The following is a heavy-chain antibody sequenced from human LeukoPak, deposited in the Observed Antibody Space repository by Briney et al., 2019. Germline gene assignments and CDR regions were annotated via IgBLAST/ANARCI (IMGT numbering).Heavy chain of an antibody. CDR2: ISYDGSNK. Sequence: GRSLRLSCAASGFTFSSCAMHWVRQAPGKGLEWVAVISYDGSNKYYADSVKGRFTISRDNSKNTLYLQMNSLRAEDTAVYYCARAYYDILTGYYDYWGQGTLVTVSS. D-gene: IGHD3-9*01. V-gene: IGHV3-30-3*01. CDR1: GFTFSSCA. CDR3: ARAYYDILTGYYDY. J-gene: IGHJ4*02.